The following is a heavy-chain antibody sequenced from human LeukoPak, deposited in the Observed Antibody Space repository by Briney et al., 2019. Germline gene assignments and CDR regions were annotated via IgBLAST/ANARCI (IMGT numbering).Heavy chain of an antibody. CDR3: ATHETSLNDAFDI. V-gene: IGHV1-2*02. J-gene: IGHJ3*02. Sequence: ASVKYSCKASGYTFTGYYMHWVREAPGQGLEWMGWINPNSGGTNYAQKFQGRVTMTTDTSTSTAYMELRSLRSDDTAVYYCATHETSLNDAFDIWGQGTMVTVSS. CDR1: GYTFTGYY. CDR2: INPNSGGT.